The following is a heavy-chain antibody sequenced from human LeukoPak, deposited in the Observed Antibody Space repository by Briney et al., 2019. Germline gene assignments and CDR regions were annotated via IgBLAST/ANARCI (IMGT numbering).Heavy chain of an antibody. CDR2: IYHSGST. CDR1: GGSISSGGYY. CDR3: ARGLVGATYGLGFDY. J-gene: IGHJ4*02. D-gene: IGHD1-26*01. V-gene: IGHV4-30-2*01. Sequence: KTSQTLSLTCTVSGGSISSGGYYWSWIRQPPGKGLEWIGYIYHSGSTYYNPSLKSRVTISVDRSKNQFSLKLSSVTAADTAVYYCARGLVGATYGLGFDYWGQGPLVTVSS.